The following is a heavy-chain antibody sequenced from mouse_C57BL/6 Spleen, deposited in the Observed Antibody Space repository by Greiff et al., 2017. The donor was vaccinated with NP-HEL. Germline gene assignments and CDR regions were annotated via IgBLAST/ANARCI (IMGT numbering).Heavy chain of an antibody. CDR2: ILPGSGST. Sequence: VQLQQSGAELMKPGASVKLSCKATGYTFTGYWIEWVKQRPGHGLEWIGEILPGSGSTNYNEKFKGKATFTADTSSNTAYMQLSSLTTEDSAIYYCARWGLFYGSSYNYFDYWGQGTTLTVSS. CDR3: ARWGLFYGSSYNYFDY. D-gene: IGHD1-1*01. V-gene: IGHV1-9*01. CDR1: GYTFTGYW. J-gene: IGHJ2*01.